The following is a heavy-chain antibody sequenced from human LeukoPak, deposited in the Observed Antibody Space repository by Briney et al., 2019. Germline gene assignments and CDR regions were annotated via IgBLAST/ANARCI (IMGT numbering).Heavy chain of an antibody. CDR1: GFTFSDHC. J-gene: IGHJ6*02. CDR3: ARGHYGLDV. Sequence: VGSLRLSCAASGFTFSDHCMSWIRQVPGKGLEWVSYISTSGTYTNYADSVKGRFTISRDNAKNSLYLQMNSLRAEDTAVYYCARGHYGLDVWGQGTTVTVSS. V-gene: IGHV3-11*03. CDR2: ISTSGTYT.